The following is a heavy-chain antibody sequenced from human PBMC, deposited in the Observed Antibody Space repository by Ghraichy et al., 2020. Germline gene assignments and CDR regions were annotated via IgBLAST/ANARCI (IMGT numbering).Heavy chain of an antibody. J-gene: IGHJ6*02. Sequence: GGSLRLSCAASGFTFSSYAMSWVRQAPGKGLEWVSAISGSGGSTYYADSVKGRFTISRDNSKNTLYLQMNSLRAEDTAVYYCAKKGPSRGQSYYYYYGMDVWGQGTTVTVSS. V-gene: IGHV3-23*01. CDR3: AKKGPSRGQSYYYYYGMDV. CDR2: ISGSGGST. D-gene: IGHD3-10*01. CDR1: GFTFSSYA.